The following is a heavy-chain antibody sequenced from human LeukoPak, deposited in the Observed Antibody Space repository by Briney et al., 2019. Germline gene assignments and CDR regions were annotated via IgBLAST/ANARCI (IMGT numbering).Heavy chain of an antibody. CDR2: ISGSGGST. CDR3: AKVLRYCSAGSCRDAFDI. CDR1: GFTFSSYA. V-gene: IGHV3-23*01. J-gene: IGHJ3*02. D-gene: IGHD2-15*01. Sequence: GGSLRLSCAASGFTFSSYAMSWVRQAPGKGLEWVSAISGSGGSTYYADSVEGRFTISRDNSKNTLYLQMNSLRAEDTAVYYCAKVLRYCSAGSCRDAFDIWGQGTMVTVSS.